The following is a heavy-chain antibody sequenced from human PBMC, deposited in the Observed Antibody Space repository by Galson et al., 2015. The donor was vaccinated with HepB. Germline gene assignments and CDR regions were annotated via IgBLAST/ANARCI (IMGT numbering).Heavy chain of an antibody. CDR1: GFTFSSYG. CDR2: IWYDGSNK. CDR3: AKGKDTAMVTYYFDY. Sequence: SLRLSCAASGFTFSSYGMHWVRQAPGKGLEWVAVIWYDGSNKYYADSVKGRFTISRDNSKNTLYLQMNSLRAEDTAVYYCAKGKDTAMVTYYFDYWGQGTLVTVSS. D-gene: IGHD5-18*01. V-gene: IGHV3-33*06. J-gene: IGHJ4*02.